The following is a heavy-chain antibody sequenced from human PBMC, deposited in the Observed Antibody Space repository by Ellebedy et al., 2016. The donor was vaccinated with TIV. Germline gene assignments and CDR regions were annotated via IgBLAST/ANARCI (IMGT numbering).Heavy chain of an antibody. J-gene: IGHJ4*02. D-gene: IGHD4-17*01. V-gene: IGHV3-30-3*01. Sequence: GESLKISXAASGFIFSSYAMHWVRQAPGKGLEWVAVISYDGSNKYYAGSVKGRFTISRDNSKNTLYLQMNSLRAEDTAVYYCARDRVHYAHFDYWGQGTLVTVSS. CDR2: ISYDGSNK. CDR1: GFIFSSYA. CDR3: ARDRVHYAHFDY.